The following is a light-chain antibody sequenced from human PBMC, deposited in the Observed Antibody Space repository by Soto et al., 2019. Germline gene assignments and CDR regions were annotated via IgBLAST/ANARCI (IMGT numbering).Light chain of an antibody. CDR1: QSISSW. CDR2: AAS. J-gene: IGKJ5*01. V-gene: IGKV1-12*01. Sequence: DIQMTQSPSSVSASVGDRVTITCRASQSISSWLAWYQQKPGTVPKLLIYAASTFQSGVPSRLSGSGAGTEFTLTITSLQPEDFGTYYCQHGNSFPLTFGHGTRLEMK. CDR3: QHGNSFPLT.